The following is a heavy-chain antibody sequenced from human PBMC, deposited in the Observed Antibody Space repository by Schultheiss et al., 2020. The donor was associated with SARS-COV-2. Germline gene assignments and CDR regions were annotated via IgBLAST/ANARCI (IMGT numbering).Heavy chain of an antibody. CDR1: GFTFSSYA. V-gene: IGHV3-21*01. D-gene: IGHD3-10*01. CDR3: ARDRIPGVGAFDI. Sequence: GGSLRLSCAASGFTFSSYAMSWVRQAPGKGLEWVSSISFSSSYQTYADSVRGRFTISRDNAKTALYLHMNSLRAEDTAVYFCARDRIPGVGAFDIWGQGTVVTVSS. CDR2: ISFSSSYQ. J-gene: IGHJ3*02.